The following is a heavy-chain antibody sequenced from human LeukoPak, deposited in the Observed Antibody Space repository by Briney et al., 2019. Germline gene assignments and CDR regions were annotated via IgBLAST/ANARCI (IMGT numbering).Heavy chain of an antibody. CDR3: ARCYGDYVGPYYFDY. Sequence: KPSETLSLTCTVSGGSISSYYWSWIRQPPGEGLEWIGYIYYSGSTNYNPSLKSRVTISVDTSKNQFSLKLSSVTAADTAVYYCARCYGDYVGPYYFDYWGQGTLVTVSS. CDR1: GGSISSYY. CDR2: IYYSGST. V-gene: IGHV4-59*01. J-gene: IGHJ4*02. D-gene: IGHD4-17*01.